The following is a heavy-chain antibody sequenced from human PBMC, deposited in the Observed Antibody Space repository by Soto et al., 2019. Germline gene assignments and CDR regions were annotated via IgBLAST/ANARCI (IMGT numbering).Heavy chain of an antibody. D-gene: IGHD1-20*01. CDR3: AADGRPYGGITYYMDV. CDR1: GSTFTSSA. Sequence: SVKVSCKASGSTFTSSAMQWVRQARGQRLEWIGWIVVGSGNTNYAQKFQERVTITRDMSTNTAYMELSSLRSEDTAVYYCAADGRPYGGITYYMDVWGKGTTVTVSS. CDR2: IVVGSGNT. J-gene: IGHJ6*03. V-gene: IGHV1-58*02.